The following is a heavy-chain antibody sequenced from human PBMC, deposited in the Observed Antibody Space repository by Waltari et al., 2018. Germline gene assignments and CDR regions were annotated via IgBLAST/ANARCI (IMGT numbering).Heavy chain of an antibody. CDR3: ARDLYDTSRSGMDV. D-gene: IGHD3-22*01. Sequence: QVQLVQSGAEVKKPGSSVKVSCKASGGTFSSYTIGWVRQAPGQGLEWMGRIIPILGIANYAQKFQGRVTITADKSTSTAYMELSSLRSEDTAVYYCARDLYDTSRSGMDVWGQGTTVTVSS. V-gene: IGHV1-69*08. CDR1: GGTFSSYT. CDR2: IIPILGIA. J-gene: IGHJ6*02.